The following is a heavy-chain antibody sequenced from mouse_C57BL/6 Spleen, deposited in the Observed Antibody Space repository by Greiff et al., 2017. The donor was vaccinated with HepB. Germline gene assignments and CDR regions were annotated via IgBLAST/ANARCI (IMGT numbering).Heavy chain of an antibody. D-gene: IGHD1-1*01. CDR2: IYPGDGDT. J-gene: IGHJ4*01. V-gene: IGHV1-82*01. CDR3: ARWYYGSSYGAMDY. CDR1: GYAFSSSW. Sequence: QVQLQQSGPELVKPGASVKISCKASGYAFSSSWMNWVKQRPGKGLEWIGRIYPGDGDTNYNRKFKGKATLTADKSSSTAYMQLRSLTSEDSAVYFCARWYYGSSYGAMDYWGQGTSVTVSS.